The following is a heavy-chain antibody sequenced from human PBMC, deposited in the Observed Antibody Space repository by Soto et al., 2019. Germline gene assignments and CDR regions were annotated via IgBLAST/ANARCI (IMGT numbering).Heavy chain of an antibody. CDR1: GGTFSSYT. J-gene: IGHJ4*02. Sequence: QVQLVQSGAEVKKPGSSVKVSCKASGGTFSSYTISWVRQAPGQGLEWMGRIIPILGIANYAQKFQGRVTITADKSTSTAYMELSSLRSEDTAVYYCARAHMVRGDTTRWYFDYWGQGTLVTVSS. CDR2: IIPILGIA. V-gene: IGHV1-69*02. D-gene: IGHD3-10*01. CDR3: ARAHMVRGDTTRWYFDY.